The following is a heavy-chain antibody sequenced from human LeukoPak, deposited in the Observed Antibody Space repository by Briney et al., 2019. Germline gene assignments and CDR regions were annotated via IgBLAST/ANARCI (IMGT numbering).Heavy chain of an antibody. CDR2: ISGSGVST. CDR1: GFTFSSSA. J-gene: IGHJ5*02. D-gene: IGHD2-2*01. V-gene: IGHV3-23*01. Sequence: GGSLRLSCAASGFTFSSSASAMSWVRQAPGRGLEWVSTISGSGVSTYYADSVKGRFTISRDNSKNTLYLQMNGLRAEDTAVYYCAKLTRGYCSSTACPNWFDPWGQGTLVTVSS. CDR3: AKLTRGYCSSTACPNWFDP.